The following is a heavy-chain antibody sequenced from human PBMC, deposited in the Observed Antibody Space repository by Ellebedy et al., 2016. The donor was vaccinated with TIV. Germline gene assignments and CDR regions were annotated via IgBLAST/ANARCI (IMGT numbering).Heavy chain of an antibody. Sequence: AASVKVSCKASGYTFSTYYMHWVRQAPGQGLEWLGIINPSGGSTTYAQNLQGRVTMTRDTSTTTVYMELSSLRSEDTAVYYCARDLERYYYDSSGYPAAYWGQGTLVTVSS. CDR2: INPSGGST. CDR3: ARDLERYYYDSSGYPAAY. D-gene: IGHD3-22*01. V-gene: IGHV1-46*04. CDR1: GYTFSTYY. J-gene: IGHJ4*02.